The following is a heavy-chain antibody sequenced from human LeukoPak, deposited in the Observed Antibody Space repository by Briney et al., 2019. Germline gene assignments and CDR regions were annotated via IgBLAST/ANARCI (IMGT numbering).Heavy chain of an antibody. CDR1: GGSISSYY. Sequence: SETLSLTCTISGGSISSYYWSWIRQPPGKGLEWIGYISNSGSTDYNPSLKSRVTMSVDTSKNQFSLKLSSVTAADTAVYYCAREGKAFDIWGQGTMVTVSS. V-gene: IGHV4-59*01. CDR3: AREGKAFDI. J-gene: IGHJ3*02. CDR2: ISNSGST.